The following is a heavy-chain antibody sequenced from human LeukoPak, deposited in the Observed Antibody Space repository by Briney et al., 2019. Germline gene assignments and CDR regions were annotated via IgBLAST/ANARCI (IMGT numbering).Heavy chain of an antibody. D-gene: IGHD5-18*01. CDR3: ATPRGYSYGSGGFDY. CDR1: GCTLTELS. Sequence: ASVKVSCKVSGCTLTELSMHWVRQAPGKGLEWMGGFDPEDGETIYAQKFQGRVTMTEDTSTDTAYMELSSLRSEDTAVYYCATPRGYSYGSGGFDYWGQGTLVTVSS. CDR2: FDPEDGET. J-gene: IGHJ4*02. V-gene: IGHV1-24*01.